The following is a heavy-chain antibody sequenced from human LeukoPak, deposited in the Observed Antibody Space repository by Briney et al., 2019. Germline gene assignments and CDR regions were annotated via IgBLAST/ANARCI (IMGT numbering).Heavy chain of an antibody. CDR1: GGSFSGYY. J-gene: IGHJ4*02. CDR3: ARGLRYFDWLLEGFDY. D-gene: IGHD3-9*01. Sequence: SETLSLTCAVYGGSFSGYYWSWIRQPPGKGLEWIGEINHSGSTNYNPSLKSRVTISVDTSKNQFSLKLSSVTAADTAVYYCARGLRYFDWLLEGFDYWGQGTLVTVSS. CDR2: INHSGST. V-gene: IGHV4-34*01.